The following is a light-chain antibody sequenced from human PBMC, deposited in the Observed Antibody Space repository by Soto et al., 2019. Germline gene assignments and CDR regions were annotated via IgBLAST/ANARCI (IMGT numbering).Light chain of an antibody. CDR1: SSDVGGYNY. CDR2: EGS. J-gene: IGLJ1*01. Sequence: QSALTQPPSASGSPGQSVAISCTGTSSDVGGYNYVSWYQQHPGKAPKLMIYEGSQRPSGVSNRFSGSKSGNTASLTISGLRPEDGADYYCYSYGGMSTDNFVFGGGTKLTVL. V-gene: IGLV2-8*01. CDR3: YSYGGMSTDNFV.